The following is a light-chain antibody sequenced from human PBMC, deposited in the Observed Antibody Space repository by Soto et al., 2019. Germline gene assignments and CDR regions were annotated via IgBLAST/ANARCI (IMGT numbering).Light chain of an antibody. CDR1: SSNIGRNY. CDR3: QSYDSSLSGSV. J-gene: IGLJ3*02. V-gene: IGLV1-47*02. CDR2: TDH. Sequence: QSVLTQPPSASGTPGQRVTISCSGRSSNIGRNYVYWYQQFPGAAPQLLIYTDHHRPSGVPDRFSGSKSGTSASLAITGLQAEDEADYYCQSYDSSLSGSVFGGGTKLTVL.